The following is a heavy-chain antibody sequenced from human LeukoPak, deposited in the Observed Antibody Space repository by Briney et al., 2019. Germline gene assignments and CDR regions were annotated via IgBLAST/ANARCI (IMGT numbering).Heavy chain of an antibody. CDR3: ATCSGGSCYPNWFDP. J-gene: IGHJ5*02. Sequence: ASVKVSCKTSGYTLTTYGISWVRQAPGQGLEWMGWISIYNGNTSYAQKLQGRVTMTTDTSTTTAYMELRSLRPDDTAVYYCATCSGGSCYPNWFDPWGQGTLVTVSS. CDR1: GYTLTTYG. D-gene: IGHD2-15*01. CDR2: ISIYNGNT. V-gene: IGHV1-18*01.